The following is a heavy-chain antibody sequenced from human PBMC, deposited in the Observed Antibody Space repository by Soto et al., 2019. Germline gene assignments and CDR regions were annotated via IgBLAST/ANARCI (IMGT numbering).Heavy chain of an antibody. CDR2: IIPISETT. J-gene: IGHJ6*02. CDR1: GGTFSSYA. Sequence: QVPLVQSGAEVKKPGSSVKVSCKASGGTFSSYAISWVRQAPGQGLEWMGGIIPISETTNYAQKFQGRVTITADESKSTAYMELSSLRSEDTAVYYCARSQGSSTSLEIYYYYYYGIDVWGQGTTVTVSS. CDR3: ARSQGSSTSLEIYYYYYYGIDV. V-gene: IGHV1-69*01. D-gene: IGHD2-2*01.